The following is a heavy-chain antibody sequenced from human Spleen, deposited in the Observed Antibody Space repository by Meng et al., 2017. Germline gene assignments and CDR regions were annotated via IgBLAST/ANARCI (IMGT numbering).Heavy chain of an antibody. CDR2: ISSSSSYI. V-gene: IGHV3-21*01. Sequence: GESLKISCGAAGFTFSSYDMNWVRQAPGKGLEWVSSISSSSSYIYYADSVKGRFTISRDNAKNSLYLQMNSLRAEDTAVYYCAREEQQLVRAIGYYFDYWGQGTLVTVSS. D-gene: IGHD6-13*01. CDR3: AREEQQLVRAIGYYFDY. CDR1: GFTFSSYD. J-gene: IGHJ4*02.